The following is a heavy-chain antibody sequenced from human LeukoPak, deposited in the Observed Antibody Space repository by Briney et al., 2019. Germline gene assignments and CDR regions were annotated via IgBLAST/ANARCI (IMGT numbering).Heavy chain of an antibody. CDR3: ARQGRGSKLNFDY. CDR2: IGSSSSYI. CDR1: GFTFSSYS. Sequence: PGGSLRLSCAASGFTFSSYSMNWVRQAPGKGLEWVSSIGSSSSYIYYADSVKGRFTISRDNAKNSLYLQMNSLRAEDTAVYYCARQGRGSKLNFDYWGQGTLVTVSS. D-gene: IGHD4-23*01. J-gene: IGHJ4*02. V-gene: IGHV3-21*01.